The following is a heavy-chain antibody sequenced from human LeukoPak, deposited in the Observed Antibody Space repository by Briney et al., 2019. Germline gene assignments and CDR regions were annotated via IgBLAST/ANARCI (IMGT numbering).Heavy chain of an antibody. CDR2: IYYSGGT. Sequence: SETLSLTCTVSGGSISSSSYYWGWIRQPPGKGLEWIGSIYYSGGTYYNPSLKSRVTISVDTSKNQFSLKLSSVTAADTAVYYCATTATYSSGWYYDYWGQGTLVTVSS. D-gene: IGHD6-25*01. J-gene: IGHJ4*02. V-gene: IGHV4-39*01. CDR3: ATTATYSSGWYYDY. CDR1: GGSISSSSYY.